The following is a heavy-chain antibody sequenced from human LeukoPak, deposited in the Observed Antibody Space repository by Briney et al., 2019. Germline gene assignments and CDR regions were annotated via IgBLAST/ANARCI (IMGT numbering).Heavy chain of an antibody. CDR1: GFTVSSNY. Sequence: GGSLRLSCAASGFTVSSNYMSWVRQAPGKGLEWVSSISGNGYNTYYTDSVKGRFTISRDNSRNTLYLQMNSLRAEDTAVYYCAKDSTTSGSYYGMDVWGQGTTVTVSS. V-gene: IGHV3-23*01. CDR2: ISGNGYNT. CDR3: AKDSTTSGSYYGMDV. D-gene: IGHD3-3*01. J-gene: IGHJ6*02.